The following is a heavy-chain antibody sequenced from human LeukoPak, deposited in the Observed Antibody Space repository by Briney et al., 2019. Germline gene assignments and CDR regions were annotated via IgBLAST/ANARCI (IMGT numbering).Heavy chain of an antibody. CDR2: IYYSGST. D-gene: IGHD3-3*01. Sequence: PSETLSLTCTVSGGSISSSSYYWGWIRQPPGKGLEWIGSIYYSGSTYYNPSLKSRVTISVDTSKNQFSLKLSSVTAADTAVYYCARITTYYGFWSGPRYYYYYMDVWGKGTTVTVSS. J-gene: IGHJ6*03. V-gene: IGHV4-39*01. CDR3: ARITTYYGFWSGPRYYYYYMDV. CDR1: GGSISSSSYY.